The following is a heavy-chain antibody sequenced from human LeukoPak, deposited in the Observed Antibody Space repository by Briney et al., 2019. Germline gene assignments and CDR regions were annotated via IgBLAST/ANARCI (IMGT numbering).Heavy chain of an antibody. J-gene: IGHJ4*02. D-gene: IGHD6-13*01. Sequence: ASVKVSCKASGGTFSSYAISWVRQAPGQGLEWMGWINPNSGGTNYAQKFQGRVTMTRDTSISTAYMELSRLRSDDTAVYYCARSIAAAGKDWGQGTLVTVSS. V-gene: IGHV1-2*02. CDR2: INPNSGGT. CDR1: GGTFSSYA. CDR3: ARSIAAAGKD.